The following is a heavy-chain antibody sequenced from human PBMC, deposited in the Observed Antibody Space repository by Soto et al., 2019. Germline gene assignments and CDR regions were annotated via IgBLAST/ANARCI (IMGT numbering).Heavy chain of an antibody. Sequence: VQLQQWGAGLLKPAQTLSLTCAVYGWSFSGYSWSWIRQPSVKRPEGIGEINNSGSTNYNPSIKSRVTISVDTSKNQFSLKLSSVTAADTAVYYCARLRRFLWFGEQGFDYWGQGTLVTVSS. CDR3: ARLRRFLWFGEQGFDY. J-gene: IGHJ4*02. CDR2: INNSGST. CDR1: GWSFSGYS. D-gene: IGHD3-10*01. V-gene: IGHV4-34*01.